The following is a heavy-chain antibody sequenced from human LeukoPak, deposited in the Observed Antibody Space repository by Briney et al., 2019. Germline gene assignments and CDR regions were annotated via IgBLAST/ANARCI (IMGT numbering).Heavy chain of an antibody. CDR3: ATGADPAKIRT. CDR2: ISSSGSA. Sequence: PSETLSLTCIVSGASISNYYWNWIRQPPGKGLEWIGYISSSGSAEYNPSLKSRVIISVDRSKNNFSLKVSSVTAADTAVYFCATGADPAKIRTWGQGSLVTVSS. CDR1: GASISNYY. V-gene: IGHV4-59*01. D-gene: IGHD2-2*01. J-gene: IGHJ4*02.